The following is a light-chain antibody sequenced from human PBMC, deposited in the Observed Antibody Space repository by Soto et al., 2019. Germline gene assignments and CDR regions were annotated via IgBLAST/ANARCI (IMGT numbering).Light chain of an antibody. Sequence: EIVMTQSPATLSVSPGERATLSCRASRSVSSNLAWYQQKPGQAPRLLMYGASTRATGIPARFSGSGSGTEFTLTISSLQSEDFAVYSCQQYNNWPPYTFGQGTTLEIK. CDR3: QQYNNWPPYT. J-gene: IGKJ2*01. CDR2: GAS. CDR1: RSVSSN. V-gene: IGKV3-15*01.